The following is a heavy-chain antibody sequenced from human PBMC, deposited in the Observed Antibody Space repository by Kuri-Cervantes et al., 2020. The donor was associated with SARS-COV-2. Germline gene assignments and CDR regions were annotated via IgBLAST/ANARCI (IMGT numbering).Heavy chain of an antibody. V-gene: IGHV3-21*04. CDR2: ISSSSSYV. CDR3: AKDIDAEYSSSSGDY. D-gene: IGHD6-6*01. J-gene: IGHJ4*02. Sequence: GESLKISCAASGFTFSSMNWVRQAPGKGLEWVSSISSSSSYVYYADSVKGRFTISRDNAKNSLYLQMNSLRAEDTALYYCAKDIDAEYSSSSGDYWGQGTLVTVSS. CDR1: GFTFSS.